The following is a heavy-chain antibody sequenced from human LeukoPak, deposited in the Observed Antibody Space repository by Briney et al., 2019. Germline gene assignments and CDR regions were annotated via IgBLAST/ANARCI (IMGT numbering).Heavy chain of an antibody. J-gene: IGHJ4*02. V-gene: IGHV3-30*02. CDR1: GFTFSSYG. CDR3: AKDLRGYSSGSDDY. D-gene: IGHD6-19*01. CDR2: IRYDGSNK. Sequence: PGGSLRLSCAASGFTFSSYGMHLVRQAPGKGLEWVAFIRYDGSNKYYADSVKGRFTISRDNSKNTLYLQMNSLRAEDTAVYYCAKDLRGYSSGSDDYWGQGTLVTVSS.